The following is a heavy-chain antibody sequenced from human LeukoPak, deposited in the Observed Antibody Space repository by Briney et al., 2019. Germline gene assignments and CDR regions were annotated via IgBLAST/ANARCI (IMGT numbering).Heavy chain of an antibody. CDR3: AKGIRELRIVSGVDNWFDP. CDR1: GFTFSSYA. J-gene: IGHJ5*02. Sequence: GGSLRLSCAASGFTFSSYAMSWVRQAPGKGLEWVSAISGSGGSTYYADSVKGRFTISRDNSKNTLYLQMNSLRAEDTAVYYCAKGIRELRIVSGVDNWFDPWGQGTLVTVSS. CDR2: ISGSGGST. V-gene: IGHV3-23*01. D-gene: IGHD1-7*01.